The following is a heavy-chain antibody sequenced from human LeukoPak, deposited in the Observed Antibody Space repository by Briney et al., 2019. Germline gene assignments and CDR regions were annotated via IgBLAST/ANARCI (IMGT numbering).Heavy chain of an antibody. D-gene: IGHD6-13*01. CDR1: GGSISSMRYY. CDR3: AAQSGSSWYWFDP. J-gene: IGHJ5*02. CDR2: ISYSGST. Sequence: PSETLSLTCTVSGGSISSMRYYGRWIRQPPRKGLDWIGCISYSGSTYYNPSLKSRVTISVDTSKNQLSLKLSTVTAAHTPLYSCAAQSGSSWYWFDPWGQGTLVTVSS. V-gene: IGHV4-39*01.